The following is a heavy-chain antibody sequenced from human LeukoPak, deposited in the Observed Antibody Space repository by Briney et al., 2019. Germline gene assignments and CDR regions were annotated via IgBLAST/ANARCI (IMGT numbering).Heavy chain of an antibody. Sequence: PGGSLRLSCAASGFTVSSNYMSWVRQAPRKGLEWVAISYSGNTTYCADSVRGRFTISRDKSKNRLHLQMNSLRAEDTAVYYCATYSSGRRGYYFDSWGQGTLVTVSS. CDR2: SYSGNTT. CDR3: ATYSSGRRGYYFDS. D-gene: IGHD6-19*01. J-gene: IGHJ4*02. V-gene: IGHV3-66*01. CDR1: GFTVSSNY.